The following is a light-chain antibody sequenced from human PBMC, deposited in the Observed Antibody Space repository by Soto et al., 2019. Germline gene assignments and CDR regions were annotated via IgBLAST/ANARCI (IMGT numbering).Light chain of an antibody. CDR2: DAS. J-gene: IGKJ1*01. CDR3: LQDYNYPLT. CDR1: QSVSSY. V-gene: IGKV3-11*01. Sequence: IVLKQCRDSLAWSPGERPTLSCRASQSVSSYLAWYQQKPGQAPRLLIYDASNRATGIPARFSGSGSETDFTRSLGSPQPEDFPTYYCLQDYNYPLTFGQGTKVDIK.